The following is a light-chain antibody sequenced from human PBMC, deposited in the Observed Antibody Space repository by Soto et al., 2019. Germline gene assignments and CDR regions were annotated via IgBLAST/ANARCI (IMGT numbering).Light chain of an antibody. CDR2: DAS. CDR3: QQSHNLPFT. V-gene: IGKV1-33*01. J-gene: IGKJ3*01. Sequence: DLQMTQSPSSLSASVGDRVTITCQASQDISKSLNWFQQKPGKAPDLLIYDASNLATEGPANFSGSGSGTYFTFTISSLQPEDIATYYCQQSHNLPFTFGPGTKVEIK. CDR1: QDISKS.